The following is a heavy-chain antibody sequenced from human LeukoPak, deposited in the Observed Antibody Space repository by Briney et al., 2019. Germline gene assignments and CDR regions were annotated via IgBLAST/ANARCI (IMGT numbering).Heavy chain of an antibody. CDR1: GFTFSNAW. V-gene: IGHV3-15*01. Sequence: GGSLRLSCAASGFTFSNAWMSWVRQAPGKGLEWVGRIKTKIDGGTTDYAAPVKGRFTISRDDSKNTLYLQMNSLKIEDTAVYYCTTTRYFDWLSGNDAFDIWGQGTMVTVSS. D-gene: IGHD3-9*01. CDR3: TTTRYFDWLSGNDAFDI. CDR2: IKTKIDGGTT. J-gene: IGHJ3*02.